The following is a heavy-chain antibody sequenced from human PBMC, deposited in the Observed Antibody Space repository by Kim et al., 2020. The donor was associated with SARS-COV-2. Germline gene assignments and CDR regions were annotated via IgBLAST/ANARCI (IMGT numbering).Heavy chain of an antibody. CDR2: IYSDGKT. J-gene: IGHJ4*02. CDR1: GFIVRNKY. Sequence: GGSLRLSCAASGFIVRNKYMSWVRQAPGKGLEWVSVIYSDGKTYYADSVKGRFTISRHDSTNTLFLQMNSLRPEDTALYYCSIYGAGLDYWGQGTQVTVS. D-gene: IGHD4-17*01. V-gene: IGHV3-53*04. CDR3: SIYGAGLDY.